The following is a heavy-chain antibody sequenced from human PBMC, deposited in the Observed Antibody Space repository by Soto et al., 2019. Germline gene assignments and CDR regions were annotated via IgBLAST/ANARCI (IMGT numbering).Heavy chain of an antibody. V-gene: IGHV1-69*06. D-gene: IGHD2-15*01. CDR3: ARSDVLVVAATPTGYSDL. CDR1: GGTFSSYA. Sequence: QVQLVQSGAEVKKPGSSVNVSCKASGGTFSSYAISWVRQAPGQGLEWMGGVIPIFGTANYAQKFQGSVTITAHNSTSTANMELSSLRSEDTAVYYCARSDVLVVAATPTGYSDLWGRGTLVTVSS. J-gene: IGHJ2*01. CDR2: VIPIFGTA.